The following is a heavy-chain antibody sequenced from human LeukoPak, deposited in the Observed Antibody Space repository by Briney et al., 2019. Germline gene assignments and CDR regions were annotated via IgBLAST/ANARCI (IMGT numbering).Heavy chain of an antibody. V-gene: IGHV1-69*05. D-gene: IGHD2-2*01. CDR2: IIPIFGTA. J-gene: IGHJ6*03. CDR3: AKDSKYCSSTSCQGVNFDYYYMDV. CDR1: GGTFSSYA. Sequence: GASVKVSCKASGGTFSSYAISWVRQAPGQGLEWMGGIIPIFGTANYAQKFQGRVTITTDESTSTAYMELNSLRAEDTAVYYCAKDSKYCSSTSCQGVNFDYYYMDVWGKGTTVTVSS.